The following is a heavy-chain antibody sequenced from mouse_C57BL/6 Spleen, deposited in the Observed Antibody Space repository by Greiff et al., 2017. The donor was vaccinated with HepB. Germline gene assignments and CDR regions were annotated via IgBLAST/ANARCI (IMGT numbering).Heavy chain of an antibody. Sequence: QVQLKQSGAELVRPGTSVKVSCKASGYAFTNYLIEWVKQRPGQGLEWIGVINPGSGGTNYNEKFKGKATLTADKSSSTAYMQLSSLTSEDSAVYFCARSLTGTFGYWGQGTTLTVSS. CDR1: GYAFTNYL. J-gene: IGHJ2*01. CDR3: ARSLTGTFGY. V-gene: IGHV1-54*01. D-gene: IGHD4-1*01. CDR2: INPGSGGT.